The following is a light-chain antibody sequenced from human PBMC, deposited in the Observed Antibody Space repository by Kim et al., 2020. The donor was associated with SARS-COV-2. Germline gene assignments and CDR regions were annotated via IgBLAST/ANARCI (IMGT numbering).Light chain of an antibody. CDR1: SLRSYY. CDR3: NSRDSNDNVV. CDR2: GKN. Sequence: SSERTQDPAVSVALGQTVSITCQGDSLRSYYATWYQQKPGQAPILVIYGKNNRPSGIPDRFSGSSSGNTASLTITGTQAGDEADYYCNSRDSNDNVVFGG. J-gene: IGLJ2*01. V-gene: IGLV3-19*01.